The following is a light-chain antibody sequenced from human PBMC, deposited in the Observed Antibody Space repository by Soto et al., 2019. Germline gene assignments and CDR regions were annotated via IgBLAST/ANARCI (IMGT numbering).Light chain of an antibody. CDR3: QQYGSSPMYT. J-gene: IGKJ2*01. V-gene: IGKV3-20*01. CDR2: GAS. CDR1: QRVSSSY. Sequence: EIVLTQSPGTLSLSPGERATLSCRASQRVSSSYLAWYQQKPGQAPRLLIYGASSRATGIPDRFSGSGSGTDFTLTISRLEPEDFAVYYSQQYGSSPMYTFGKGTKLEIK.